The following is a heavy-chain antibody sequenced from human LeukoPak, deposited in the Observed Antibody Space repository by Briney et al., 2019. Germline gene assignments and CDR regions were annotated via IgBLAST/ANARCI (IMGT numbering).Heavy chain of an antibody. V-gene: IGHV1-2*06. CDR3: ARESGGTMVEQNYYYYMDV. CDR2: INPNSGGT. CDR1: GYTFTGYY. D-gene: IGHD3-10*01. Sequence: GASVKVSCKASGYTFTGYYMHWVRQAPGQGLEWMGRINPNSGGTNYAQKLQGRVTMTTDTSTSTAYMELRSLRSDDTAVYYCARESGGTMVEQNYYYYMDVWGKGTTVTVSS. J-gene: IGHJ6*03.